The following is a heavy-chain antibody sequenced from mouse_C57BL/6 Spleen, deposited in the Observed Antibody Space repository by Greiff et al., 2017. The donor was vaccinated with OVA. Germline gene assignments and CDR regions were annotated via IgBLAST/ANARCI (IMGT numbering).Heavy chain of an antibody. J-gene: IGHJ4*01. V-gene: IGHV1-62-2*01. D-gene: IGHD1-1*01. CDR1: GYTFTEYT. CDR3: ARHEEKYYGSERIDY. Sequence: VKLMESGAELVKPGASVKLSCKASGYTFTEYTIHWVKQRSGQGLEWIGWFYPGSGSIKYNEKFKDKATLTAGKSSSTVYMELSRLTSEDSAVYFCARHEEKYYGSERIDYWGQGTSVTVSS. CDR2: FYPGSGSI.